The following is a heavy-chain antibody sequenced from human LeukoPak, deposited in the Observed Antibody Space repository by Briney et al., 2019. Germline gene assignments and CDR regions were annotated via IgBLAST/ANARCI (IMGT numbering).Heavy chain of an antibody. CDR2: ISSSGSTI. V-gene: IGHV3-11*04. CDR3: ATCSSTSCYGRGDAFDI. CDR1: GFTFSDYY. J-gene: IGHJ3*02. D-gene: IGHD2-2*01. Sequence: GGSLRLSCAASGFTFSDYYMSWIRQAPGKGLEWVSYISSSGSTIYYADSVKGRFTISRDNAKNSLYLQITSLRAEDTAVYSCATCSSTSCYGRGDAFDIWGQGTMVTVSS.